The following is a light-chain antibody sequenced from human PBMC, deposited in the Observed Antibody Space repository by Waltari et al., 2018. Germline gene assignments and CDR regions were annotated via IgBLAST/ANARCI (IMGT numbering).Light chain of an antibody. Sequence: DIVMTQSPDSLAVSLGERATINGKSSQSVLYSSNNKNYLAWYQQKPGQPPKLLIHWASTRESGVPDRFSGSGSGTDFTLTISSLQAEDVAVYYCQHYYRSRTFGQGTRVEIK. CDR1: QSVLYSSNNKNY. CDR3: QHYYRSRT. V-gene: IGKV4-1*01. J-gene: IGKJ1*01. CDR2: WAS.